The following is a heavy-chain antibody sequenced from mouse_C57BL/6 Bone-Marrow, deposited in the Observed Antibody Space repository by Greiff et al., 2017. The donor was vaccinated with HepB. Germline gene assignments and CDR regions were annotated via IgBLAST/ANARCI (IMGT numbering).Heavy chain of an antibody. CDR3: ARGGYDVDYYAMDY. V-gene: IGHV5-17*01. CDR1: GFTFSDYG. CDR2: ISSGSSTI. Sequence: EVQVVESGGGLVKPGGSLKLSCAASGFTFSDYGMHWVRQAPEKGLEWVAYISSGSSTIYYADTVKGRFTISRDNAKNTLFLQMTSLRSEDTAMYYCARGGYDVDYYAMDYWGQGTSVTVSS. J-gene: IGHJ4*01. D-gene: IGHD2-2*01.